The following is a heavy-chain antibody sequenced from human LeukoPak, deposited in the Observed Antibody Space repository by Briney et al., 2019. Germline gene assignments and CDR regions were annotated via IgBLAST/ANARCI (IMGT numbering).Heavy chain of an antibody. J-gene: IGHJ4*02. CDR3: ASALAYYDSSGYLNSNFDY. CDR2: IYYSGST. V-gene: IGHV4-59*01. D-gene: IGHD3-22*01. CDR1: GGSISSYY. Sequence: SETLSLTCTVSGGSISSYYWSWTRQPPGKGPEWIGYIYYSGSTNYNPSLKSRVTISVDTSKNQFSLKLSSVTAADTAVYYCASALAYYDSSGYLNSNFDYWGQGTLVTVSS.